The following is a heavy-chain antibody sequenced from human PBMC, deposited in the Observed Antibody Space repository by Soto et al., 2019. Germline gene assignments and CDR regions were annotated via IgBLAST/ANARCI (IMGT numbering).Heavy chain of an antibody. CDR1: GLSLSTTKVG. CDR3: ARVSLVRGVIVDAFDM. D-gene: IGHD3-10*01. CDR2: IYWDDGK. J-gene: IGHJ3*02. Sequence: QITLKESGPTLVKPTQTLTLTCTFSGLSLSTTKVGVGWIRQPPGKALEWLALIYWDDGKRYSPSLKSRLTITKDTSKNQVVLTMTNMDPVDTATYYCARVSLVRGVIVDAFDMWGQGTMVTVSS. V-gene: IGHV2-5*02.